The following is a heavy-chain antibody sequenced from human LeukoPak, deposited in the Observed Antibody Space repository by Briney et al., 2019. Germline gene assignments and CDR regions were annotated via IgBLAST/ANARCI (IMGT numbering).Heavy chain of an antibody. CDR3: AREYYDSSCSSYFDY. CDR1: GFTFSSYW. J-gene: IGHJ4*02. Sequence: GGSLILSCAASGFTFSSYWMHWVRQAPGKGLVWVSRINSDGSSTTYGDSVKGRFTISRDNTKNTLYMYMHSLRAEDTAVYYCAREYYDSSCSSYFDYWGQGTLVTVAS. V-gene: IGHV3-74*01. CDR2: INSDGSST. D-gene: IGHD3-22*01.